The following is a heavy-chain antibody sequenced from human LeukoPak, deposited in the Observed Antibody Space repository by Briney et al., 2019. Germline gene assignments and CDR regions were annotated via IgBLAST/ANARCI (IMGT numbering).Heavy chain of an antibody. CDR2: IYYSGST. D-gene: IGHD5-18*01. J-gene: IGHJ3*01. V-gene: IGHV4-61*08. CDR3: ARGGVDTAMGGL. CDR1: GGSVSTIDYY. Sequence: SETLSLTCTVSGGSVSTIDYYWGWIRQPPGKGLEWIGYIYYSGSTNYNPSLKSRVTISVDTSKNQFSLKLSSVTAADTAVYYYARGGVDTAMGGLWGQGTMVTVSS.